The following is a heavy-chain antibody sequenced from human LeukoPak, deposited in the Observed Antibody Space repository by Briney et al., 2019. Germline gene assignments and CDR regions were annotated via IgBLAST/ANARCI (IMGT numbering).Heavy chain of an antibody. V-gene: IGHV3-74*01. CDR3: ARFATHLIDGSGN. D-gene: IGHD3-10*01. Sequence: GGSLRLSCAASGFTFSTYWMHWVRQAPGKGLVWVSRINSDGSSTSYADSVRGRFTISRDYAKNTLYLQMNSLRAEDTAVYYCARFATHLIDGSGNWGQGTLVTVSS. CDR2: INSDGSST. J-gene: IGHJ4*02. CDR1: GFTFSTYW.